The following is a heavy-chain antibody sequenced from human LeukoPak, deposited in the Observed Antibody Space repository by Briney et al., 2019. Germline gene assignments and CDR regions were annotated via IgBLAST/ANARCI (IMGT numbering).Heavy chain of an antibody. CDR3: AKDLSVKYSFDY. CDR2: ISYDAKKK. Sequence: PGGSLRLSCVASGFTFSGDAMHWVRQAPDKGLEWVAFISYDAKKKSYADSVKGRFTISRDNSKNTLYLEMNSLRTEDTAVYYCAKDLSVKYSFDYWGQGALVTVSS. J-gene: IGHJ4*02. D-gene: IGHD5/OR15-5a*01. V-gene: IGHV3-30*04. CDR1: GFTFSGDA.